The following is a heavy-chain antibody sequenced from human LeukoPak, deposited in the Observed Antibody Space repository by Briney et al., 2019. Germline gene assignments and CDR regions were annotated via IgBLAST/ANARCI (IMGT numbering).Heavy chain of an antibody. CDR2: VNAGNGNT. J-gene: IGHJ4*02. Sequence: ASVKVSCKASGYTFTTYAMHWVRQAPGQRLEWMGWVNAGNGNTKYSQKFQARVTITRDTSASTAYMELSSLRSEDTAVYYCARDPIGSRWPYYFDYWGQGTLVTVSS. D-gene: IGHD2-15*01. V-gene: IGHV1-3*01. CDR1: GYTFTTYA. CDR3: ARDPIGSRWPYYFDY.